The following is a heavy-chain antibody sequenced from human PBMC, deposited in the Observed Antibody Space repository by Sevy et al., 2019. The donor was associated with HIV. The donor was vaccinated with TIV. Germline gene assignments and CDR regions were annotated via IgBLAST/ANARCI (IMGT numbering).Heavy chain of an antibody. V-gene: IGHV3-7*01. CDR2: IREDGSEK. CDR1: GFSFSSYW. D-gene: IGHD3-16*01. J-gene: IGHJ4*02. CDR3: AGPFTFSESR. Sequence: GGSLRLSCAASGFSFSSYWMSWVRQAPGKGLEWVANIREDGSEKNYVDSVKGRFTISRDNTKNSLFLQMDSLRAEDTAVYYCAGPFTFSESRWGQRTLVTVSS.